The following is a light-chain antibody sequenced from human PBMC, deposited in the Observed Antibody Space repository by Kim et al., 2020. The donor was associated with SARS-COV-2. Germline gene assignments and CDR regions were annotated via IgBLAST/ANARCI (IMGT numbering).Light chain of an antibody. V-gene: IGKV3D-15*01. CDR2: DAS. J-gene: IGKJ4*01. CDR1: QSVGNK. CDR3: QQYTHWPLT. Sequence: EVIMTQSPATLSVSPGERVTLSCRASQSVGNKLAWHQQKPGQAPSLLIYDASTRATDIPPRFSGSGSGTAFTLTITSLQSEDFAVYYCQQYTHWPLTFGGGTKVDIK.